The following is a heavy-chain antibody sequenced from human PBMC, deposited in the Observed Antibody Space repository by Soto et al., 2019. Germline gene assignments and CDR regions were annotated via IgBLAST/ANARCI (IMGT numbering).Heavy chain of an antibody. J-gene: IGHJ6*02. D-gene: IGHD3-3*01. CDR2: ISGTGVST. CDR3: AKGLKKEPSGVIMNYYQYGMDV. V-gene: IGHV3-23*01. CDR1: GFTFNSFA. Sequence: EVQVLESGGGLVQPGGSLRLSCAASGFTFNSFAMNWVRQPPGKGLEWVSAISGTGVSTYYADSVKGRFTISRDNSKNTVSLQMNSLEVEDTALYYCAKGLKKEPSGVIMNYYQYGMDVWGQGTTVTVPS.